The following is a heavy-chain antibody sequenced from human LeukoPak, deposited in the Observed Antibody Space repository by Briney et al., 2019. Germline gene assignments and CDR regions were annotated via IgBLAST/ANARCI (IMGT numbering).Heavy chain of an antibody. J-gene: IGHJ4*02. CDR3: ARQSSSSDFDY. CDR2: IFPDDSDT. CDR1: GYNFAHDW. Sequence: GESLKISCKGSGYNFAHDWIGWVRQMPGKGLEWMGIIFPDDSDTIYSPSFQGQVTISADKSISTAYLQWSGLKASDTAMYYCARQSSSSDFDYWGQGTLVTVSS. D-gene: IGHD6-13*01. V-gene: IGHV5-51*01.